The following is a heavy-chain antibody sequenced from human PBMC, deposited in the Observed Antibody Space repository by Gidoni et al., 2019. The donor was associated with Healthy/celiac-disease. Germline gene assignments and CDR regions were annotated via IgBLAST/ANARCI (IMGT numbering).Heavy chain of an antibody. CDR2: ISSSSSYI. D-gene: IGHD6-13*01. V-gene: IGHV3-21*01. Sequence: EVQLVESGGGLVKPGGSLRLSCAASGFPFSSYSMNWVRQAPGKGLEWVSSISSSSSYIYYADSVKGRFTISRDNAKNSLYLQMNSLRAEDTAVYYCARDPVAAAAKRGDYWGQGTLVTVSS. J-gene: IGHJ4*02. CDR3: ARDPVAAAAKRGDY. CDR1: GFPFSSYS.